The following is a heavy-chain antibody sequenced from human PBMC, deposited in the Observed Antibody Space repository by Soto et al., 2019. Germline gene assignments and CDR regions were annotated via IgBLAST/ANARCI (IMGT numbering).Heavy chain of an antibody. CDR3: ATVGATLLDY. V-gene: IGHV3-30-3*01. Sequence: QVQLVESGGGVVQPGRSLRLSCAASGFTFSSYAMHWVRQAPGKGLEWVAVISYDGSNKYYADSVKGRFTISRDNSKNTLYLQMNSLRAEDTAVYYCATVGATLLDYWGQGTLVTVSS. CDR2: ISYDGSNK. CDR1: GFTFSSYA. D-gene: IGHD1-26*01. J-gene: IGHJ4*02.